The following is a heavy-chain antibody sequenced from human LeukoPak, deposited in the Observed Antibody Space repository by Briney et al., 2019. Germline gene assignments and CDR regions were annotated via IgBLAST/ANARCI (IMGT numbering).Heavy chain of an antibody. Sequence: EASVKVSCKASGYTFTSYGISGVRQAPGQGLEWMGWISAYNGNTNYAQKLQGRVTMTTDTSTSTAYMELRSLRSDDTAVYYCARVGITTYDYYYYYGMDVWGQGTTVTVSS. CDR2: ISAYNGNT. V-gene: IGHV1-18*01. J-gene: IGHJ6*02. D-gene: IGHD3-3*01. CDR3: ARVGITTYDYYYYYGMDV. CDR1: GYTFTSYG.